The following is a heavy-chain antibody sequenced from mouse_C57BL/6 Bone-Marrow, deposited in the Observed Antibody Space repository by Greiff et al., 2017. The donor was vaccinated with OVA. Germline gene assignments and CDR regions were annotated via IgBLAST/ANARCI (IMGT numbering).Heavy chain of an antibody. V-gene: IGHV8-12*01. CDR1: GFSLSTSGMG. J-gene: IGHJ3*01. CDR2: TYWDDDK. Sequence: QVTLKVSGPGILQPSQTLSLSCSSSGFSLSTSGMGVSWIRQPSGKGLEWLVHTYWDDDKRYNPFLKSRLTIAKDTAGNQVFLKITSVDTADTATYYGARRGWDVGEFAYWGQGTLVTVSA. D-gene: IGHD4-1*01. CDR3: ARRGWDVGEFAY.